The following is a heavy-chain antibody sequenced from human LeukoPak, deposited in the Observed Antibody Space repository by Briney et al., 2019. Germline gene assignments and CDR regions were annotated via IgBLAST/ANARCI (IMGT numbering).Heavy chain of an antibody. D-gene: IGHD2-2*01. CDR3: AKGHLDRTYLYFDC. CDR2: ISGNGGTT. CDR1: GFTFSTSA. V-gene: IGHV3-23*01. J-gene: IGHJ4*02. Sequence: GGSLRLSRVASGFTFSTSAMSWVLQAPGKGLEWVSSISGNGGTTSYADSVKGRFTVSRDNSKNTQYLQMNSLRTEDAALYYCAKGHLDRTYLYFDCWGQGILVTDSP.